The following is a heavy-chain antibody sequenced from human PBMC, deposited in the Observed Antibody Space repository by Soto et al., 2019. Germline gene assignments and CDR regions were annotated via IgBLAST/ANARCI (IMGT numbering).Heavy chain of an antibody. J-gene: IGHJ3*02. D-gene: IGHD3-10*01. CDR3: ARHSAQLLWFGELFAQGRDDAFDI. CDR1: GYSFTSYW. CDR2: IYPGDSDT. Sequence: GESLKISCKGSGYSFTSYWIGWVRQMPGKGLEWMGIIYPGDSDTRYSPSFQGQVTISAGKYISTAYLQWSSLRASDPAMYYCARHSAQLLWFGELFAQGRDDAFDIWGQGTMVTVSS. V-gene: IGHV5-51*01.